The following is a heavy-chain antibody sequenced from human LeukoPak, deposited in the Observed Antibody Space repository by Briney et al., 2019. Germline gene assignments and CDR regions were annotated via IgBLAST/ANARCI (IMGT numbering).Heavy chain of an antibody. Sequence: SETLSLTFNVSGGSTSGLWIWFGQPPGKGLECIGYISGSESTNYNASLRSRVTMSVDASKNQISLRLNTVTAADTAVYYCAIAIGYNSAKYYFDHWGQGTLVTVSS. V-gene: IGHV4-59*13. CDR3: AIAIGYNSAKYYFDH. D-gene: IGHD1-14*01. CDR1: GGSTSGL. CDR2: ISGSEST. J-gene: IGHJ4*02.